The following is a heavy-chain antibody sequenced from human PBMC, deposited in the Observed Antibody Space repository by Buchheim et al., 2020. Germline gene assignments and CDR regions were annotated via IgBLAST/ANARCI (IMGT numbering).Heavy chain of an antibody. CDR2: INTNTVNP. CDR3: ARERYSSGWYLDC. V-gene: IGHV7-4-1*02. J-gene: IGHJ4*02. D-gene: IGHD6-19*01. Sequence: QVQLVQSGSELKKPGASVKVSCKSSGYTFINHAVNWVRQAPGQWLEWMGGINTNTVNPTYAQAFTGRFVFSLDTSASTAYLQISSLQAEDTAVYYCARERYSSGWYLDCWGQGTL. CDR1: GYTFINHA.